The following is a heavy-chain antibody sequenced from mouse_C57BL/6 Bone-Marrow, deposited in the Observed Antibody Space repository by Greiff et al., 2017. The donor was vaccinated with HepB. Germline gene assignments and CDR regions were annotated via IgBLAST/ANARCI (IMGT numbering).Heavy chain of an antibody. CDR3: ARRGGGDY. Sequence: QVQLQQPGTELVKPGASVKLSCKASGYTFTSYWMHWVKQRPGQGLAWIGNINPSNGGTTYNEKFKSKATLTVAKSSSPAYMPLSSLTSEDSAVYYCARRGGGDYWGQGTTLTVSS. J-gene: IGHJ2*01. V-gene: IGHV1-53*01. CDR2: INPSNGGT. CDR1: GYTFTSYW.